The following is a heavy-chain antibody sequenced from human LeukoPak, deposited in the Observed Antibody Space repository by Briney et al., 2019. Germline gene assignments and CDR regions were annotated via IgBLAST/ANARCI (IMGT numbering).Heavy chain of an antibody. CDR1: GGSFSGYY. CDR3: ARGARRYYYEEPLDY. J-gene: IGHJ4*02. CDR2: INHSGST. V-gene: IGHV4-34*01. Sequence: SETLSLTCAVYGGSFSGYYWSWIRQPPGKGREWIGEINHSGSTNYNPSLKSRVTISVDTSKNQFSLKLSSVTAADTAVYYCARGARRYYYEEPLDYWGQGTLVTVSS. D-gene: IGHD3-22*01.